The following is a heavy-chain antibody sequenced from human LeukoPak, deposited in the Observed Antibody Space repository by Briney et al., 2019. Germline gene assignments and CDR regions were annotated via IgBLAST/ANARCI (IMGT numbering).Heavy chain of an antibody. J-gene: IGHJ6*02. CDR3: AKDKGWGYSTYDFYGMDV. CDR1: GFTFSSYA. CDR2: ISGSGGNT. Sequence: WGSLRLSCAASGFTFSSYAMSWVRQAPGRGLEWVSAISGSGGNTYYADSVKGRFTISRDNSKNTLYLQMNSLRAEDTAVYYCAKDKGWGYSTYDFYGMDVWGQGTTVTVSS. D-gene: IGHD1-26*01. V-gene: IGHV3-23*01.